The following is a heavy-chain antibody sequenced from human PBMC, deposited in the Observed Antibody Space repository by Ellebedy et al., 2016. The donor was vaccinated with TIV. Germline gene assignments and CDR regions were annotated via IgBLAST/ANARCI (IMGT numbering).Heavy chain of an antibody. V-gene: IGHV3-23*03. CDR3: AKGVGATWYRGFDY. D-gene: IGHD1-26*01. CDR2: IYSGGST. CDR1: GFTFSSYS. Sequence: GESLKISCAASGFTFSSYSMNWVRQAPGKGLDWVSVIYSGGSTYYADSVKGRFTISRDNSKNTLYLQINSLRAEDTAVYYCAKGVGATWYRGFDYWGQGTLVTVSS. J-gene: IGHJ4*02.